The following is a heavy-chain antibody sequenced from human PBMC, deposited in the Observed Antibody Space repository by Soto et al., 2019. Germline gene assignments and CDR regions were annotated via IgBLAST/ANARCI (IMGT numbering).Heavy chain of an antibody. CDR2: IIPILGIA. V-gene: IGHV1-69*02. CDR1: GGTFSSYT. CDR3: AGFNYDILTGSSIFDY. J-gene: IGHJ4*02. D-gene: IGHD3-9*01. Sequence: SVKGSCKASGGTFSSYTISWVRQAPGQGLEWMGRIIPILGIANYAQKFQGRVTITADKSTSTAYMELSSLRSEDTAVYYCAGFNYDILTGSSIFDYWGQGTLVTVSS.